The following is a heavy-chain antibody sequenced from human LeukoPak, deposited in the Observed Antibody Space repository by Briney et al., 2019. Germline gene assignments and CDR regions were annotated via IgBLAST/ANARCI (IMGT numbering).Heavy chain of an antibody. CDR1: GFTFSSYS. Sequence: GGSLRLSCAASGFTFSSYSMNWVRQAPGKGLEWVSSISSSSRYIYYADSVKGRFTISRDNAKNSLYLQMNSLRAEDTAVYYCARDSMVRGIPYCDYWGQGTLVTVSS. J-gene: IGHJ4*02. V-gene: IGHV3-21*01. D-gene: IGHD3-10*01. CDR3: ARDSMVRGIPYCDY. CDR2: ISSSSRYI.